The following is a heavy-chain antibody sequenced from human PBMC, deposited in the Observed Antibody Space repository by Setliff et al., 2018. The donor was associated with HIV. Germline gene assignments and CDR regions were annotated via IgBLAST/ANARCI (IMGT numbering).Heavy chain of an antibody. CDR1: GGSFSDYY. D-gene: IGHD6-6*01. Sequence: KPSETLSLTCAVYGGSFSDYYWTWIRRTPRKRLEWIGELNDSGSTNYNPSLRSRVTMSVDTSKNQFSLRLTSVTAADTAIYYCARGTKLVWGRWFDPWGQGTLVTVSS. J-gene: IGHJ5*02. CDR3: ARGTKLVWGRWFDP. CDR2: LNDSGST. V-gene: IGHV4-34*01.